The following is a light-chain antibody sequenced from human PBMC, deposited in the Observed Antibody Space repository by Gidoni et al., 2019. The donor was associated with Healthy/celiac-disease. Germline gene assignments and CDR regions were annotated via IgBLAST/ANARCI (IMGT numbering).Light chain of an antibody. CDR2: DAS. V-gene: IGKV3-11*01. CDR3: QQRSNWPPT. J-gene: IGKJ4*01. Sequence: EIVLTQSPATLSLSPGERATLSCRASQSVSSYLAWYQQKPGQAPRLLIYDASNRATCIPARFSGSGSGTDFTLTISSLEPEDFAVYYCQQRSNWPPTFGGXTKVEIK. CDR1: QSVSSY.